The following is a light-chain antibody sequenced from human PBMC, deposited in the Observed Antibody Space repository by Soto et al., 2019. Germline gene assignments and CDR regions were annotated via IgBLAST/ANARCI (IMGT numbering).Light chain of an antibody. V-gene: IGKV1-17*01. CDR2: DAS. CDR1: QGTGKD. CDR3: LRPNSLLT. J-gene: IGKJ4*01. Sequence: DIQMTQSPPSLSASVGDRVTITCRASQGTGKDLGWYQQKPGKAPKRLIHDASSLESGVPSRFSGSGSGTEFTLTIRGLQAEDLATYYCLRPNSLLTFGGGTKVDIK.